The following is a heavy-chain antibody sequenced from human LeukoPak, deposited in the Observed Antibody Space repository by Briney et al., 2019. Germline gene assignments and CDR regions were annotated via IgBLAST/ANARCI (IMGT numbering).Heavy chain of an antibody. V-gene: IGHV3-30*02. CDR2: IRYDGSNK. CDR1: GFTFSSYG. D-gene: IGHD6-13*01. CDR3: AKSGAAAVPYYYYYMDV. Sequence: GGSLRLPCAASGFTFSSYGMHWVRQAPGKGLEWVAFIRYDGSNKYYADSVKGRFTISRDNSKNTLYLQMNSLRAEDTAVYYCAKSGAAAVPYYYYYMDVWGKGTTVTVSS. J-gene: IGHJ6*03.